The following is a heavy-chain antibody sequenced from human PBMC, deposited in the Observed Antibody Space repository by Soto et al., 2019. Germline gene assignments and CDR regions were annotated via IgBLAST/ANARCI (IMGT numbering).Heavy chain of an antibody. CDR3: TRGGGWLPED. D-gene: IGHD5-12*01. J-gene: IGHJ4*02. V-gene: IGHV4-59*01. CDR2: IHYSGTT. CDR1: GGPINSDY. Sequence: QVQMQESGPGLVKPSETLSLSCSVSGGPINSDYWSWIRQPPGKGLEWLANIHYSGTTTYNPSLKSRVTTSIHTPKNQFSLRLNSVSAAATAVYYCTRGGGWLPEDWGQGTLVTVSS.